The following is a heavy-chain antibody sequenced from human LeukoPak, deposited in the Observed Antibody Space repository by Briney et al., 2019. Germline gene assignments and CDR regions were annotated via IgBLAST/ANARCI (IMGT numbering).Heavy chain of an antibody. V-gene: IGHV1-8*01. CDR3: ARSVVVVAATQADAFDI. CDR2: MNPNSGNT. D-gene: IGHD2-15*01. CDR1: GYTFTSYD. J-gene: IGHJ3*02. Sequence: GASVKVSCKASGYTFTSYDINWVRQATGRGLEWMGWMNPNSGNTGYAQKFQGRVTMTRNTSISTAYMELSSLRSEDTAVYYCARSVVVVAATQADAFDIWGQGTMVTVSS.